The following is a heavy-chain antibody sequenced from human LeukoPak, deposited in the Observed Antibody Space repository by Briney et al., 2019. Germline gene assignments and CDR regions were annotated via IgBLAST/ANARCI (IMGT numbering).Heavy chain of an antibody. V-gene: IGHV4-39*07. CDR3: ARGEKRTAAAGRTNWFDP. D-gene: IGHD6-13*01. Sequence: PSETLSLTCTVSGGSIRSSSYYWGWIRQPPGKGLEWIGSIYYSGSTYYNPSLKSRVTISVDTSKNQFSLKLSSVTAADTAVYYCARGEKRTAAAGRTNWFDPWGQGTLVTVSS. CDR2: IYYSGST. CDR1: GGSIRSSSYY. J-gene: IGHJ5*02.